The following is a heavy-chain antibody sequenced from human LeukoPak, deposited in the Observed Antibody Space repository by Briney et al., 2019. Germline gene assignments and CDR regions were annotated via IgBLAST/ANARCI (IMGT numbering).Heavy chain of an antibody. Sequence: LETLSLTCTVSDGSVSSSHYYWSWLRQPPGKGLEWFGYVNFSGINYYSPSLKSRVAISVETSKNKFSLKLNSVTAEDTAIYYCARVGITGPPFDYWGQGTLVTVSS. CDR1: DGSVSSSHYY. CDR3: ARVGITGPPFDY. CDR2: VNFSGIN. J-gene: IGHJ4*02. V-gene: IGHV4-61*01. D-gene: IGHD1-20*01.